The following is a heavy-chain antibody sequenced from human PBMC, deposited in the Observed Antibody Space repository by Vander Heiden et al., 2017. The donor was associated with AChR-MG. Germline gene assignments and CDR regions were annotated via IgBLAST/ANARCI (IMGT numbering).Heavy chain of an antibody. Sequence: EVQLVESGGGLVQPGGSLRLSCAASGFTFSSYRMTWVRQAPGKGLEWVSYISSSSSTIYYADSVKGRFTISRDNAKNSLYLQMNSLRDEDTAVYYCAREPSSTSGWYFDFWGQGTLVTVSS. CDR2: ISSSSSTI. D-gene: IGHD6-6*01. V-gene: IGHV3-48*02. J-gene: IGHJ4*02. CDR3: AREPSSTSGWYFDF. CDR1: GFTFSSYR.